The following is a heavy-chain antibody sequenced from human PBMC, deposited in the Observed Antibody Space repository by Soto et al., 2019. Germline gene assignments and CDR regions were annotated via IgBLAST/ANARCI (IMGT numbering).Heavy chain of an antibody. CDR2: IYSGGST. Sequence: EVQLVESGGGLIQPGGSLRLSCAASGFTVSSNYMSGVRQAPGKGLEWVSVIYSGGSTYYADSVKGRFTISRDNSKNTLYLQMNSLRAEDTAVYYCAVLSVVTHLYYWGQGTLVTVSS. CDR1: GFTVSSNY. J-gene: IGHJ4*02. CDR3: AVLSVVTHLYY. D-gene: IGHD2-21*02. V-gene: IGHV3-53*01.